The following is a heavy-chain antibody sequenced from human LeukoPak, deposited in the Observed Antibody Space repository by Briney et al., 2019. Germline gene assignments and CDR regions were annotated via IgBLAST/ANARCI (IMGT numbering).Heavy chain of an antibody. CDR3: ARVRSVALDAFDI. J-gene: IGHJ3*02. V-gene: IGHV4-39*07. Sequence: PSETLSLTCTVSGGSISSSTYYWGWIRQPPGKGLEWIGSIFYSGRTYYNPSLKSRVTMSVDTSKNQFSLRLSSVNAADTAVYYCARVRSVALDAFDIWGQGTMVTVSS. D-gene: IGHD4-23*01. CDR1: GGSISSSTYY. CDR2: IFYSGRT.